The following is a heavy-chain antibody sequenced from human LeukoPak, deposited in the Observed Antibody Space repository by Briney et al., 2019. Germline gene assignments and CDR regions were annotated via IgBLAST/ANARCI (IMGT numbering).Heavy chain of an antibody. CDR2: ISSSGSTT. CDR3: ARGDYYGSGSPSDY. J-gene: IGHJ4*02. V-gene: IGHV3-11*04. Sequence: GGSLRLSCAASGFTVSSNYMSWVRQAPGKGLEWVSYISSSGSTTYYADSVKGRFTISRDNAKNSLYLQMNSLRAEDTAVYYCARGDYYGSGSPSDYWGQGTLVTVSS. CDR1: GFTVSSNY. D-gene: IGHD3-10*01.